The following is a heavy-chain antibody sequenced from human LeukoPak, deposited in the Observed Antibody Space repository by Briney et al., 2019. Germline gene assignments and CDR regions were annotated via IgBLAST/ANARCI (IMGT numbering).Heavy chain of an antibody. CDR3: AKDLTSLGATNY. CDR2: ISVGGGST. V-gene: IGHV3-23*01. D-gene: IGHD1-26*01. Sequence: GGSLRLSCAASGFTVSSNYMSWVRHAPGKGLEWVSAISVGGGSTYYADSVKGRFTISRDNSKNTLYLQMNSLRAEDTAVYYCAKDLTSLGATNYWGQGTLVTVSS. CDR1: GFTVSSNY. J-gene: IGHJ4*02.